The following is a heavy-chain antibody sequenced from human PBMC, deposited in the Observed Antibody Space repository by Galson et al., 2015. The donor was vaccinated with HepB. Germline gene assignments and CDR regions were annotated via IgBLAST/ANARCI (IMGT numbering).Heavy chain of an antibody. V-gene: IGHV3-7*03. D-gene: IGHD3-9*01. CDR2: IKQDGSEK. J-gene: IGHJ4*02. CDR1: GFTFSSYW. CDR3: ARGVLTKNACYFDY. Sequence: SLRLSCAASGFTFSSYWMSWVRQAPGKGLEWVANIKQDGSEKYYVDSVKGRFTISRDNAKNSLYLQMNSLRAEDTAVYYCARGVLTKNACYFDYWGQGTLVTVSS.